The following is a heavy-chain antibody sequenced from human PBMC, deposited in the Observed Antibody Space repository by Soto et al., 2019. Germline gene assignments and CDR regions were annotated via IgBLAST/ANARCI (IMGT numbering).Heavy chain of an antibody. J-gene: IGHJ6*03. D-gene: IGHD5-18*01. Sequence: HPGGSLRLSCTASGFTFGDYAMSWFRQAPGKGLEWVGFIRSKAYGGTTEYAASVKGRFTISRDDSKSIAYLQMNSLKTEDTAVYYCTRVSGVDTAMVNPFYYMDVWGKGTTVTVSS. V-gene: IGHV3-49*03. CDR2: IRSKAYGGTT. CDR3: TRVSGVDTAMVNPFYYMDV. CDR1: GFTFGDYA.